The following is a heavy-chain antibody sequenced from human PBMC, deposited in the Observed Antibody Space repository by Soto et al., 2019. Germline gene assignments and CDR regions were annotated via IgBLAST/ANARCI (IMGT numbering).Heavy chain of an antibody. J-gene: IGHJ6*02. Sequence: GGSLRLSCAASGFTFSSYVMNWVRQAPGKGLEWVASISRSSSSIYYGDSVKGRFTISRDDAKKSLYLEMNSLRADDTAVYYCATSNGEDYKYYFYGMDVWGQGTTVTVSS. CDR1: GFTFSSYV. V-gene: IGHV3-21*01. D-gene: IGHD4-4*01. CDR2: ISRSSSSI. CDR3: ATSNGEDYKYYFYGMDV.